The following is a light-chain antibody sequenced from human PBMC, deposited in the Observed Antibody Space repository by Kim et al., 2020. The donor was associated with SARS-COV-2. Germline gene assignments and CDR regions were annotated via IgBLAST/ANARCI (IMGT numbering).Light chain of an antibody. CDR1: SGDVGGYKS. CDR2: DVS. V-gene: IGLV2-14*03. J-gene: IGLJ2*01. Sequence: GPSITISCAGTSGDVGGYKSVSWYQQHPGKAPKLIIYDVSNRPSGVSNRFSGSKSGSTASLTISGLQTDDEGDYYCSSYIRSSVVVFGGGTQLTVL. CDR3: SSYIRSSVVV.